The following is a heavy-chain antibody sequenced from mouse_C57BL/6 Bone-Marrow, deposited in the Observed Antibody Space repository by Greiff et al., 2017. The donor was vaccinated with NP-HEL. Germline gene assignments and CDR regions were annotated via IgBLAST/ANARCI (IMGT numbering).Heavy chain of an antibody. J-gene: IGHJ2*01. CDR3: ASLITTVVADY. CDR2: IYPGDGDT. D-gene: IGHD1-1*01. Sequence: VQLVESGPELVKPGASVKISCKASGYAFSSSWMNWVKQRPGKGLEWIGRIYPGDGDTNYNGKFKGKATLTADKSSSTAYMQLSSLTSEDSAVYFCASLITTVVADYWGQGTTLTVSS. V-gene: IGHV1-82*01. CDR1: GYAFSSSW.